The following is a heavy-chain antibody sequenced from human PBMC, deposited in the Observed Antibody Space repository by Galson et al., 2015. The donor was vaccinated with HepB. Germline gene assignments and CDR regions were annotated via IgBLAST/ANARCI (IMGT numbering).Heavy chain of an antibody. CDR1: GYTFTGYY. CDR2: ISAYNGNT. CDR3: ARVGTVTTRESFDY. J-gene: IGHJ4*02. Sequence: SVKVSCKASGYTFTGYYMHWVRQAPGQGLEWMGWISAYNGNTNYAQKLQGRVTMTTDTSTSTAYMELRSLRSDDTAVYYCARVGTVTTRESFDYWGQGTLVTVSS. D-gene: IGHD4-17*01. V-gene: IGHV1-18*04.